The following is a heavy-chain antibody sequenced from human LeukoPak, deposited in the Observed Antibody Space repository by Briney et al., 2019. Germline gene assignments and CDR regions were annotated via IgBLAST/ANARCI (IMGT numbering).Heavy chain of an antibody. J-gene: IGHJ4*02. Sequence: PGGSLRLSCAASGFTFSSYWMHWVRQAPGKGLVWVSRINSDGSITTYADSVRGRFTISRDNAKSTLYLQMNSLRAEDTAVYYCAAHHGELGYFDYWGQGTLVTVSS. CDR2: INSDGSIT. D-gene: IGHD1-26*01. CDR3: AAHHGELGYFDY. CDR1: GFTFSSYW. V-gene: IGHV3-74*01.